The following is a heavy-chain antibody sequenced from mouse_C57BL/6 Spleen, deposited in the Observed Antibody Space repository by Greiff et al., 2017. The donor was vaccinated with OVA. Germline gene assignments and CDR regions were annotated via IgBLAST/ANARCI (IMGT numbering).Heavy chain of an antibody. Sequence: QVQLQQPGAELVRPGSSVKLSCKASGYTFTSYWMHWVKQRPIQGLEWIGNIDPSDSETHYNQKFKDKATLTVDKSSSTAYMQLSSLTSEDSAVYYGARGDYGSSYWYCDVWGTGTTVTVSS. CDR1: GYTFTSYW. D-gene: IGHD1-1*01. J-gene: IGHJ1*03. CDR3: ARGDYGSSYWYCDV. CDR2: IDPSDSET. V-gene: IGHV1-52*01.